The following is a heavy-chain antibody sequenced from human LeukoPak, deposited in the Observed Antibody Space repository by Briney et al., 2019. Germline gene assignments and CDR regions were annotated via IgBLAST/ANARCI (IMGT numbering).Heavy chain of an antibody. Sequence: PSETLSLTCGVSGGSITTTNHWSWVRQSPGRGLEWIGEISLSGYTGFNPSLRGRVTMSLDEFKNHLPLTLTSVTAADTAIYYCSRESGPYSPFGHWGQGILVTVTT. J-gene: IGHJ4*02. V-gene: IGHV4-4*02. D-gene: IGHD1-26*01. CDR3: SRESGPYSPFGH. CDR1: GGSITTTNH. CDR2: ISLSGYT.